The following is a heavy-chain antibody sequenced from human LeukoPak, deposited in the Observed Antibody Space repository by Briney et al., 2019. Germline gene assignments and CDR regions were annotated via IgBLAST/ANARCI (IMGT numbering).Heavy chain of an antibody. V-gene: IGHV4-39*02. CDR3: ARDITGTHFDH. D-gene: IGHD1-7*01. Sequence: PSETLSLTCTVSGGSISSSSYYWGWIRQPPGKGLEWIGSIYYSGSTYYNPSLKSRVTISVDTSKNQFSLKLSSVTAADTAVYYCARDITGTHFDHWGQGTLVTVSS. J-gene: IGHJ4*02. CDR2: IYYSGST. CDR1: GGSISSSSYY.